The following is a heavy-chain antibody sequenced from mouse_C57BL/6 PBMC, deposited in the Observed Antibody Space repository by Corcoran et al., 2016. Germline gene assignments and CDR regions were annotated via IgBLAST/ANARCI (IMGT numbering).Heavy chain of an antibody. CDR1: GYTFTDYY. J-gene: IGHJ3*01. CDR3: ASFLAY. V-gene: IGHV1-26*01. CDR2: INPNNGGT. Sequence: EVQLQQSGPELVKPGASVKISCKASGYTFTDYYMNWVKQSHGKSLEWIGDINPNNGGTSYNQKFKGKATLTVDKSSSTAYMELRSLTSEDSAVYYCASFLAYWGQGTLVTVSA.